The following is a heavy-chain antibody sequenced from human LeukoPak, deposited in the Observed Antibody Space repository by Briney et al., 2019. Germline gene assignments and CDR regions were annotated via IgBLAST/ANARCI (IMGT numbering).Heavy chain of an antibody. J-gene: IGHJ4*02. D-gene: IGHD3-9*01. Sequence: GGSLRLSCAPSGFTFSSYGMRWVRQAPAKGLEWVAFIRYDGSNKYYADSVKGRFTISRDNSKNTLYLQMNSLRAEDTAVYYCAAPDYDILTGYSVDFDYWGQGTLVTVSS. CDR2: IRYDGSNK. V-gene: IGHV3-30*02. CDR1: GFTFSSYG. CDR3: AAPDYDILTGYSVDFDY.